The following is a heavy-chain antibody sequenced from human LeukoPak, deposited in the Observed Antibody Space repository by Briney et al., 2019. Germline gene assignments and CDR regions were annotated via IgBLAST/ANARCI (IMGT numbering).Heavy chain of an antibody. CDR3: ARDRTTFPNWFDP. CDR1: EFTFSSYS. Sequence: GGSLRLSCAASEFTFSSYSMNWVRQAPGKGLEWVSSISSSSSYIYYADSVKGRFTISRDNAKSSLYLQMNSLRAEDTAVYYCARDRTTFPNWFDPWGQGTLVTVSS. D-gene: IGHD1-1*01. J-gene: IGHJ5*02. V-gene: IGHV3-21*01. CDR2: ISSSSSYI.